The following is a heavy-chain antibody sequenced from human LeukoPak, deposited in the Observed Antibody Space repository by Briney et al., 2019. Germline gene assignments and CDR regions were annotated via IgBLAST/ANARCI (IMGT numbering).Heavy chain of an antibody. Sequence: GGSLRLSCAASGFTFSDYYMSWIRQAPGKWLEWVSYISSSGSTIYYADSVKGRFTISRDNAKNSLYLQMNSLRVEDTAIYYCAKDLRHRTTCNCYGWLDPWGQGTLVTVSS. J-gene: IGHJ5*02. CDR3: AKDLRHRTTCNCYGWLDP. V-gene: IGHV3-11*01. D-gene: IGHD2/OR15-2a*01. CDR2: ISSSGSTI. CDR1: GFTFSDYY.